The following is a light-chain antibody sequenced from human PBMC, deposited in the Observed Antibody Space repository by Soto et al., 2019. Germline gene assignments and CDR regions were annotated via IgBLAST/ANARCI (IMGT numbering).Light chain of an antibody. V-gene: IGKV1-9*01. CDR2: AAS. CDR3: QQLNSYPRT. J-gene: IGKJ1*01. Sequence: DIQLTQSPSFLSASVGDRVTITCRASQDINTYLAWYQQTPGKAPKLLIYAASTLQSAVPPRFSGGGSGTEFTLTISSLQPEDFATYYCQQLNSYPRTFGQGNKVEF. CDR1: QDINTY.